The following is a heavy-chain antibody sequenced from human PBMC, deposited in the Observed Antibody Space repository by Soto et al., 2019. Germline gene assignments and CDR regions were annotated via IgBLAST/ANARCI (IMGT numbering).Heavy chain of an antibody. D-gene: IGHD2-15*01. CDR3: ARCRYPRGSPNYYGMDV. CDR1: GYTFTSYD. Sequence: QVQLVQSGAEVKKPGASVKVSCKASGYTFTSYDINWVRQATGQGLEWMGWMNPNSGNTGYAQKFQGGVTMTRNTSISTAYMELSILRSEDTAVYYCARCRYPRGSPNYYGMDVWGQGTKVTVSS. CDR2: MNPNSGNT. J-gene: IGHJ6*02. V-gene: IGHV1-8*01.